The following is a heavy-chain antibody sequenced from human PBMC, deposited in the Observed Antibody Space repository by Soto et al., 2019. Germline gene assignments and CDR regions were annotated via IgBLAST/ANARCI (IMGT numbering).Heavy chain of an antibody. D-gene: IGHD2-21*01. CDR2: IYHSGST. J-gene: IGHJ5*02. CDR3: ARDGDGAYGLGWFDP. V-gene: IGHV4-31*03. Sequence: QVQLQESGPGLVKPSQTLSLTCTVSGDSISRGGYYWNWLRQHPRKGLEWIGYIYHSGSTIYNPSLKSRVTISVDTSKNRLSLELSNVTAADTAVYYCARDGDGAYGLGWFDPWGQGILVTVSS. CDR1: GDSISRGGYY.